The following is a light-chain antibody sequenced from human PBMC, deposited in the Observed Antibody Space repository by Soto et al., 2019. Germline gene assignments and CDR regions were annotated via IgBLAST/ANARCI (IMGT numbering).Light chain of an antibody. CDR3: QQFNNYPRT. J-gene: IGKJ1*01. CDR2: DAS. Sequence: GDIVTITCRASHDISSALDWYQQKPGRAPKLLIYDASKLQIGVPSRFSGSGYGTDFTLTISSLQPEDFATYSCQQFNNYPRTFGQGTKVDIK. V-gene: IGKV1D-13*01. CDR1: HDISSA.